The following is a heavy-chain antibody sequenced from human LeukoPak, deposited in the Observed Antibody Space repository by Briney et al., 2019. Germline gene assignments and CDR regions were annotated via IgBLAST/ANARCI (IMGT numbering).Heavy chain of an antibody. CDR3: ARDRWVTYDSSAPTYFDC. D-gene: IGHD3-22*01. V-gene: IGHV3-7*01. Sequence: GGSLRLSCAASGFTFSSYWMSWVRQAPGKGLEWVANIKQDGSEKYYVDSVKGRFTISRDNAKNSLYLQMNSLRAEDTAVYYCARDRWVTYDSSAPTYFDCWGQGTLVTVSS. J-gene: IGHJ4*02. CDR1: GFTFSSYW. CDR2: IKQDGSEK.